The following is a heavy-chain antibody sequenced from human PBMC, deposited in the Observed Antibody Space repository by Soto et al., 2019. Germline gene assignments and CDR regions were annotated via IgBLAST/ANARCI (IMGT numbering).Heavy chain of an antibody. D-gene: IGHD3-22*01. Sequence: GESLKISCNGSGYIFTSYWIGWVRQMPGKGLEWMGIIYPGDSDTRYSPSFQGQVTISADKSISTAYLQWSSLKASDTAMYYCARIPAYYYDSSGYPYFDYWGQGTLVTVSS. CDR3: ARIPAYYYDSSGYPYFDY. V-gene: IGHV5-51*01. CDR1: GYIFTSYW. CDR2: IYPGDSDT. J-gene: IGHJ4*02.